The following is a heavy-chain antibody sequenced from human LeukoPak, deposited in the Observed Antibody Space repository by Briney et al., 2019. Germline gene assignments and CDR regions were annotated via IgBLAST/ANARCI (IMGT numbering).Heavy chain of an antibody. CDR3: ARDHEGASWYPPYYYYYYMDV. D-gene: IGHD6-13*01. CDR1: GGSISSYY. V-gene: IGHV4-59*01. CDR2: IYYSGST. Sequence: PSETLSLTCTVSGGSISSYYWSWLRQPPGKGLEWMGYIYYSGSTNYNPSLKSRVTISVDTSKNQFSLKLSSVTAADTAVYYCARDHEGASWYPPYYYYYYMDVWGKGTTVTVSS. J-gene: IGHJ6*03.